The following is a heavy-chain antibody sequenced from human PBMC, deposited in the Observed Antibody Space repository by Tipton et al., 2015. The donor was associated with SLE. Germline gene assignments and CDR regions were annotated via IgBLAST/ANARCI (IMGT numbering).Heavy chain of an antibody. J-gene: IGHJ2*01. Sequence: TLSLTCTVSGGSVSSNPHYWSWIRQPPGKGLEWIGDIHYTVSTNYNPSLNSRVTISVDTSKHQVSLKLSSVTAADTAVYYCARDGDGDYLVGFDLWGRGTLVTVSS. CDR2: IHYTVST. CDR3: ARDGDGDYLVGFDL. CDR1: GGSVSSNPHY. D-gene: IGHD4-17*01. V-gene: IGHV4-61*01.